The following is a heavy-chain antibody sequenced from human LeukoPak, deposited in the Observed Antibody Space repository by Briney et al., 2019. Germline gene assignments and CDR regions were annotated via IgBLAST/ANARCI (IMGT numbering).Heavy chain of an antibody. J-gene: IGHJ3*02. CDR3: ARDQVLGTVTPRAFDI. Sequence: SGGSLRLSCAASGFTFSSYSMNWVRQAPGKGLEWVSYISSSSTIYYADSVKGRFTISRDNAKNSLYLQMNSLRAEDTAVYYCARDQVLGTVTPRAFDIWGQGTMVTVSS. CDR1: GFTFSSYS. V-gene: IGHV3-48*04. D-gene: IGHD4-17*01. CDR2: ISSSSTI.